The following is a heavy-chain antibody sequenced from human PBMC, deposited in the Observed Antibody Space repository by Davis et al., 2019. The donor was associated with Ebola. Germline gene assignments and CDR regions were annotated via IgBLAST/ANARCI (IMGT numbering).Heavy chain of an antibody. Sequence: MPSETLSLTCTVSGGSISSYYWSWIRQPPGKGLEWIGYIYYSGSTNYNPSLKSRVTISVDTSKNQFSLKLSSVTAADTAIYYCAKLTRFLDQSSWFDSWGRGTTVTVSS. CDR1: GGSISSYY. D-gene: IGHD3-3*01. J-gene: IGHJ5*01. CDR3: AKLTRFLDQSSWFDS. V-gene: IGHV4-59*01. CDR2: IYYSGST.